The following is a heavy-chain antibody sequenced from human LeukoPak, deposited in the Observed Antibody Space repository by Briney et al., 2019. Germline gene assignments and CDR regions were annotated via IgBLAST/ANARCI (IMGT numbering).Heavy chain of an antibody. D-gene: IGHD3-10*01. J-gene: IGHJ6*02. CDR1: GFTFSDYY. V-gene: IGHV3-11*01. CDR3: ARSITNGSGSYYARYYYYYGMDV. Sequence: GGSLRLSCAASGFTFSDYYMSWIRQAPGKGLEWVSYISSSGSTIYYADSVKGRFTISRDNAKNSLYLQMNSLRAEDTAVYYCARSITNGSGSYYARYYYYYGMDVWGQGTTVTVSS. CDR2: ISSSGSTI.